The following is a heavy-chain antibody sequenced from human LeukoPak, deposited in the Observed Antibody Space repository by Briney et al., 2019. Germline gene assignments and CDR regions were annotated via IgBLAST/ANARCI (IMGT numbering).Heavy chain of an antibody. CDR3: TRGGYDYGGFDY. J-gene: IGHJ4*02. CDR1: GFTFSGSA. Sequence: GGSLRLSCAASGFTFSGSAMHWVRQASGKGLEWVGRIRSKANSYATAYAASVKGRFTISRDDSKHTAYLQMNSLKTEDTAVYYCTRGGYDYGGFDYWGQGTLVTVSS. D-gene: IGHD5-12*01. CDR2: IRSKANSYAT. V-gene: IGHV3-73*01.